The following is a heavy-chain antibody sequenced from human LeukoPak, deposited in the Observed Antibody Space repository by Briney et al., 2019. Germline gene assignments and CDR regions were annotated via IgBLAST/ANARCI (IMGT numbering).Heavy chain of an antibody. D-gene: IGHD5-18*01. CDR2: INHSGST. CDR3: ARGGYSYGHSNWYFDL. J-gene: IGHJ2*01. V-gene: IGHV4-34*01. CDR1: GGSFSGYY. Sequence: PSETLSLTCAVYGGSFSGYYWSWIRQPPGKGLEWIGEINHSGSTNYNPSLKSRVTISVDTSKNQFSLKLSSVTAADTAVYYCARGGYSYGHSNWYFDLWGRGTLVTVSS.